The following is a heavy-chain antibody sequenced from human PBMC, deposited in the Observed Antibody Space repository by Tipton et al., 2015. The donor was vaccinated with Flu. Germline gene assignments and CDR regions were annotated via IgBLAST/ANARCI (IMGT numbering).Heavy chain of an antibody. CDR1: GFTFSRYA. D-gene: IGHD6-19*01. J-gene: IGHJ4*02. CDR3: AQGIPELVAGLDY. Sequence: SLRLSCSASGFTFSRYAMSWVRQAPGKGLEWVSAISGGGGTRYFADSVKGRFTISRDNVKNTLYLQMNSLRPEDTAIYYCAQGIPELVAGLDYWGQGTLVTVSS. V-gene: IGHV3-23*01. CDR2: ISGGGGTR.